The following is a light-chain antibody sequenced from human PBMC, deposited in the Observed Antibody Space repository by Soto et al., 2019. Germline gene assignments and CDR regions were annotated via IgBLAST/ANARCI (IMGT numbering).Light chain of an antibody. CDR1: QGISSY. CDR3: QQYYSYPRT. J-gene: IGKJ1*01. CDR2: AAS. Sequence: AIRMTQSPSSLSASTGDRVTITCRASQGISSYLAWYQQKPGKAPTLLIYAASTLQSGVPSRFSGSGSGTDFTLTISCLQSEDFATYYCQQYYSYPRTFGQGTKVEI. V-gene: IGKV1-8*01.